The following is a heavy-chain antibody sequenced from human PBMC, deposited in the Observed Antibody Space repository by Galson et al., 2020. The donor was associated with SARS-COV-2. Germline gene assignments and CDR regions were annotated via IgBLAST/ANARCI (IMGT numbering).Heavy chain of an antibody. CDR2: INDRGTT. Sequence: SETLSLTCAVYVGSFSGYYWSWIRQPPGGGLEWIGEINDRGTTNYSPSLRSRVTISVDTSKNQFSLSLSSVTTADTATYYCARTVGAPGYFDLWDRGTLVTVSS. CDR3: ARTVGAPGYFDL. D-gene: IGHD4-17*01. J-gene: IGHJ2*01. CDR1: VGSFSGYY. V-gene: IGHV4-34*01.